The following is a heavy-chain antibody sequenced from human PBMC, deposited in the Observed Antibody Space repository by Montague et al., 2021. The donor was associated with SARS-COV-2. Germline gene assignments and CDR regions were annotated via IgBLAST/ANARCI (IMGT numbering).Heavy chain of an antibody. J-gene: IGHJ6*02. D-gene: IGHD1-26*01. Sequence: SETLSLTCTVSGGSIGGTNYYWDWIRQPPGKGLEWIGSIHYSGSTYYNPSLKSRVSISLDTSKNQFSLKLSSVTAADTAVYYCARLWDTVYYYYGMDVWGQGTTVTVSS. CDR3: ARLWDTVYYYYGMDV. CDR2: IHYSGST. V-gene: IGHV4-39*01. CDR1: GGSIGGTNYY.